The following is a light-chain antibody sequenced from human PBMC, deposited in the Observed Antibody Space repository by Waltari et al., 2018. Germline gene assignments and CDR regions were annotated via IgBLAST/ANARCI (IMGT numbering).Light chain of an antibody. Sequence: HSALTQPASVSGSPGRSITISCIGGGSFVSWYQQHPGKAPKPMIYDDIRRPSGVSNRFSASKSDNPASLTISGLQADDEAVYYCSSFVGGTTYLLIGGGTRLTVL. J-gene: IGLJ2*01. V-gene: IGLV2-23*01. CDR2: DDI. CDR1: GSF. CDR3: SSFVGGTTYLL.